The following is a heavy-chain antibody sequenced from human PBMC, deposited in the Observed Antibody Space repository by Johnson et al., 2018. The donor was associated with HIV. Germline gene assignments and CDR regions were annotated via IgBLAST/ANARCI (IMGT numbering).Heavy chain of an antibody. Sequence: VQLVESGGSLVQPGGSLRLSCAGSGFTFSSYAMSWVRQAPGKGLEWVSTISGSGGSTYHADSVKGRFTISRDNSKNSQYLQMNSLRAEDTAVYYCAKERHLVRAFDIWGQGTMVTVSS. CDR3: AKERHLVRAFDI. D-gene: IGHD6-6*01. CDR1: GFTFSSYA. CDR2: ISGSGGST. V-gene: IGHV3-23*04. J-gene: IGHJ3*02.